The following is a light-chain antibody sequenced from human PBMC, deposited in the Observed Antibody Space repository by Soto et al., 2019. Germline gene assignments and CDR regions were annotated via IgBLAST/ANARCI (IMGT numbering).Light chain of an antibody. J-gene: IGKJ3*01. V-gene: IGKV1-9*01. Sequence: IQLTQSPSFLSASVGDRVTITCRASQGISSYLAWYQQKPGKAPKLLIYAASTLQSGVPSRYSGSGSGTEFTLTISSLQPEDFSTYYCQQLNSYPPFTVGPGNKVDI. CDR1: QGISSY. CDR3: QQLNSYPPFT. CDR2: AAS.